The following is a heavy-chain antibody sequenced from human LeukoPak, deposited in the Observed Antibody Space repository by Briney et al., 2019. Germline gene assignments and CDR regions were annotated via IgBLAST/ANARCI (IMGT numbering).Heavy chain of an antibody. V-gene: IGHV3-23*01. D-gene: IGHD3-9*01. CDR2: ISGTAGTT. CDR3: AKDATASPYFHWFDN. CDR1: GFTLSGYA. J-gene: IGHJ4*02. Sequence: GGSLRLSCAASGFTLSGYAMSWVRQAPGKGLEWVSTISGTAGTTYYADSVGGRFTISRDNSKNTLFLQMNSLRAEDTAVYYCAKDATASPYFHWFDNWGQGTQVIVSS.